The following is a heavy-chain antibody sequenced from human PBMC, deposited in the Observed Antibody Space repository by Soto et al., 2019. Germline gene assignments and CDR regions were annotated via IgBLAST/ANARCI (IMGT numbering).Heavy chain of an antibody. CDR2: IIPIFGTA. J-gene: IGHJ2*01. Sequence: SVKVSCKASGGTFSSYAISWVRQAPGQGLEWMGGIIPIFGTANYAQKFQGRVTITADESTSTAYMELSSLRSEDTAVYYCARPDKIQWEPNYGNWYFDLWGRGTLVTVSS. CDR1: GGTFSSYA. V-gene: IGHV1-69*13. CDR3: ARPDKIQWEPNYGNWYFDL. D-gene: IGHD1-26*01.